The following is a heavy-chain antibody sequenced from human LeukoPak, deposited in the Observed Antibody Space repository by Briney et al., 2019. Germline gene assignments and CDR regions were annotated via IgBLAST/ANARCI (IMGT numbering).Heavy chain of an antibody. J-gene: IGHJ6*02. D-gene: IGHD2-2*01. V-gene: IGHV1-46*01. CDR1: GYTFTSYY. Sequence: ASVKVSCKASGYTFTSYYMHWVRQAPGQGLEWMGIINPSGGSTSYAQKFQGRVTMTRDTSTSTVYMELSSLRSEDTAVYYCARDPFVVVPAAMDYYYYGMDVWGQGTTVTVSS. CDR3: ARDPFVVVPAAMDYYYYGMDV. CDR2: INPSGGST.